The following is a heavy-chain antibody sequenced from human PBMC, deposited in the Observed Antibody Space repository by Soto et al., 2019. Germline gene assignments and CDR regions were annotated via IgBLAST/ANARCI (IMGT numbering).Heavy chain of an antibody. Sequence: QVQLVESGGGVVQPGRSLRLSCAASVFTFSNYAMHWVGQAPGKGLEWVAVISDDGSNTYYADSVKGRFTISRDNPKNTLYLQMNSLRAEDTAVYYCVKVGGYDGYEPLDKWGQGTLVTVSS. V-gene: IGHV3-30*18. CDR1: VFTFSNYA. CDR3: VKVGGYDGYEPLDK. CDR2: ISDDGSNT. J-gene: IGHJ4*02. D-gene: IGHD5-12*01.